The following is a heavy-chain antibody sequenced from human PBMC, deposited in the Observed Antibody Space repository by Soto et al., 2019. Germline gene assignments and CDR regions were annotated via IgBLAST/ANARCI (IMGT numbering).Heavy chain of an antibody. CDR2: ISWNSGTI. J-gene: IGHJ4*02. Sequence: GGSLRLSCAASGFTFDDYAMHWVRQAPGKGLEWVSSISWNSGTIDYADSVKGRFTISRDNVKNSLYLQMNSLRAEDTALYYCAKARTAYSTNYFDYWGQGTLVTVSS. V-gene: IGHV3-9*01. CDR1: GFTFDDYA. D-gene: IGHD3-16*01. CDR3: AKARTAYSTNYFDY.